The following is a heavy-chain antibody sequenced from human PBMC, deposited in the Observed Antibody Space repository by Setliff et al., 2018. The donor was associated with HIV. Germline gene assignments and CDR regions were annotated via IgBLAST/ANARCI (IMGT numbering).Heavy chain of an antibody. Sequence: ASVKVSCKAFGYTFTSYFLHWVRQAPGQGPEWLGIIDPNGGATNNAQKLQGRLTVTTDTSTGTLYMELSNLRSDDSAVYYCARAGGGATDQAFDIWGQGTMVTVSS. D-gene: IGHD2-2*01. V-gene: IGHV1-46*01. J-gene: IGHJ3*02. CDR2: IDPNGGAT. CDR1: GYTFTSYF. CDR3: ARAGGGATDQAFDI.